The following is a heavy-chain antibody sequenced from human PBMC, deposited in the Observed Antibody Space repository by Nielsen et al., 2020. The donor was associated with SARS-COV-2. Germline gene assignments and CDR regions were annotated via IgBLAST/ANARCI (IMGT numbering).Heavy chain of an antibody. J-gene: IGHJ4*02. CDR1: GFTFSSYS. Sequence: GESLKISCAASGFTFSSYSMNWVRQAPGKGLEWVSSISSSSSYIYYADSVKGRFTISRDNAKNSLYLQMNSLRAEDTAVYYCARVDGDGYNYLNIDYWGQGTPVTVSS. CDR2: ISSSSSYI. D-gene: IGHD5-24*01. CDR3: ARVDGDGYNYLNIDY. V-gene: IGHV3-21*01.